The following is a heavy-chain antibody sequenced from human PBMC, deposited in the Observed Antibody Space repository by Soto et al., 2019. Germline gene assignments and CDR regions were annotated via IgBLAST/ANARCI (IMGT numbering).Heavy chain of an antibody. V-gene: IGHV1-2*04. CDR1: GYTFTGYY. CDR2: INPNSGGT. CDR3: ARDRLGYSSSWYSGWYFDL. J-gene: IGHJ2*01. Sequence: GASVKVSCKASGYTFTGYYMHWVRQAPGQGLEWMGWINPNSGGTNYAQKFQGWVTMTRDTSISTAYMELSRLRSDDTAVYYCARDRLGYSSSWYSGWYFDLWGRGTLVTVSS. D-gene: IGHD6-13*01.